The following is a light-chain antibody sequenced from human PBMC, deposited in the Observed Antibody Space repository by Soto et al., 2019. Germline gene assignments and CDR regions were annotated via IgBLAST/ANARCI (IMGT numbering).Light chain of an antibody. CDR2: DVS. V-gene: IGLV2-14*01. CDR3: SSYTSSSTVV. J-gene: IGLJ2*01. CDR1: SSDVGGYNY. Sequence: QSVLTQPASVSGSPGQSITISCTGTSSDVGGYNYVSWYQQHPGKAPKLMIYDVSNRPSGFSNRFSGSKSGNTASLTISGLQAEDEADYYCSSYTSSSTVVFGGGTKLTVL.